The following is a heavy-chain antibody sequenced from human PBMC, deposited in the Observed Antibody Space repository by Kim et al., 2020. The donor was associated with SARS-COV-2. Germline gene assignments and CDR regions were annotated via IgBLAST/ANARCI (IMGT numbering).Heavy chain of an antibody. Sequence: GGSLRLSCAASGFTFSLYGMHWVRQAPGKGLEWVAFILDDGNYADSVKGRFTISRDNSKNSLYLQMSSLRAEDTAIYYCVKGVYSSTWFGGFDIWGHGTLVTVSS. CDR2: ILDDG. J-gene: IGHJ3*02. D-gene: IGHD6-13*01. CDR3: VKGVYSSTWFGGFDI. CDR1: GFTFSLYG. V-gene: IGHV3-30*18.